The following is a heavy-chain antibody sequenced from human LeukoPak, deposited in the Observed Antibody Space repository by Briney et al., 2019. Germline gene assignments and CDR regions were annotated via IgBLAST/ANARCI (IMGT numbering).Heavy chain of an antibody. D-gene: IGHD3-22*01. Sequence: SETLSLTCTVSGGSISSYYWSWIRQPAGKGLEWIGRIYTSGSTNYNPSLKSRVTMSVDTSKNQFSLKLSSVTAADTAVYYCARDIEYYDSSGFPTYYFDYWGQGTPVIVSS. CDR1: GGSISSYY. CDR3: ARDIEYYDSSGFPTYYFDY. J-gene: IGHJ4*02. CDR2: IYTSGST. V-gene: IGHV4-4*07.